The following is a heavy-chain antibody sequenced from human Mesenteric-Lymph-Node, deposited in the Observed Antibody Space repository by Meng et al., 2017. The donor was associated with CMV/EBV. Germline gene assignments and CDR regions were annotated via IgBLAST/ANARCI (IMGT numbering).Heavy chain of an antibody. CDR1: GGSISSYY. D-gene: IGHD2-2*02. CDR2: IYYSGST. V-gene: IGHV4-59*01. Sequence: SETLSLTCTVSGGSISSYYWSWIRQPPGKGLEWIGYIYYSGSTNYNPSLKSRVTISVDTSKNQFSLKLSSVTAADTAVYYCARDHRGYCSSTSCYKRWYYYYGMDVWGQGTTVTVSS. CDR3: ARDHRGYCSSTSCYKRWYYYYGMDV. J-gene: IGHJ6*02.